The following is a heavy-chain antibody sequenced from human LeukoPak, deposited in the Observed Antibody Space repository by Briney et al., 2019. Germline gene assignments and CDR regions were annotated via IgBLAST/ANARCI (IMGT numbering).Heavy chain of an antibody. CDR2: IKSKTDGGTT. V-gene: IGHV3-15*01. CDR1: GFTFSNAW. Sequence: GGSLRLSCAASGFTFSNAWMSWVRQAPGKGLEWVGRIKSKTDGGTTDYAAPVKGRFTISRDDSKNTLYLQMNSLRAEDTAVYYCAKPLTVVVPAARSGYFQHWGQGTLVTVSS. CDR3: AKPLTVVVPAARSGYFQH. J-gene: IGHJ1*01. D-gene: IGHD2-2*01.